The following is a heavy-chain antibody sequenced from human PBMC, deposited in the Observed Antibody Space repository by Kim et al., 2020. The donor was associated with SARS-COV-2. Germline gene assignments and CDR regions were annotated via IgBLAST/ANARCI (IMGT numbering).Heavy chain of an antibody. V-gene: IGHV5-51*01. CDR3: ALSGSYYGGLFDY. D-gene: IGHD1-26*01. Sequence: SPSFQGQVIISADKSISTAYLQWSSLKASDTAMYYCALSGSYYGGLFDYWGQGTLVTVSS. J-gene: IGHJ4*02.